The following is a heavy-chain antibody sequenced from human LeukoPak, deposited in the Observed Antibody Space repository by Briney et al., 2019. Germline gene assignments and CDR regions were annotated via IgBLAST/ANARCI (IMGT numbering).Heavy chain of an antibody. J-gene: IGHJ4*02. V-gene: IGHV4-59*01. CDR3: ARAGKRGYFDY. D-gene: IGHD3-10*01. CDR2: IYYSGST. Sequence: KASETLSLTCTVSGGSISSYYWSWIRQPPGKGLEWIGYIYYSGSTNYNPSLKSRVTISVDTSKNQFSLKLSSVTAADTAVYYCARAGKRGYFDYWGQGTLVTVSS. CDR1: GGSISSYY.